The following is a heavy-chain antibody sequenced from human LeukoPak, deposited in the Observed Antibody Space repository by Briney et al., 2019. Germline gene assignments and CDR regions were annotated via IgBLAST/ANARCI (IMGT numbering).Heavy chain of an antibody. CDR1: GFTFSTYA. D-gene: IGHD1-1*01. CDR3: AKGNAYSDYYMDV. CDR2: ISGSGGSI. V-gene: IGHV3-23*01. Sequence: GGSLRLSCAASGFTFSTYALSWVRQAPGKGLEWVSVISGSGGSIYYADSVKGRFTISRDNSKNTLYLQMNSLRTEDTALYYCAKGNAYSDYYMDVWGKGTTVTVSS. J-gene: IGHJ6*03.